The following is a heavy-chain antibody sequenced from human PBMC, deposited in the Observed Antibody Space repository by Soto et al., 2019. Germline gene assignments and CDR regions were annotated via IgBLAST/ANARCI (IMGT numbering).Heavy chain of an antibody. V-gene: IGHV2-5*02. CDR3: ARGGSYLLAFDY. J-gene: IGHJ4*02. Sequence: QITLKESGPTLVKPTQTLTLTCTFSGFSLSTSGVGVGWIRQPPGKALEWLALIYWDDDKRYSPSLKSRLTITKDTSKNQVVLTMTNMDPVDTATYYCARGGSYLLAFDYWGQGTLVTVSS. CDR2: IYWDDDK. D-gene: IGHD1-26*01. CDR1: GFSLSTSGVG.